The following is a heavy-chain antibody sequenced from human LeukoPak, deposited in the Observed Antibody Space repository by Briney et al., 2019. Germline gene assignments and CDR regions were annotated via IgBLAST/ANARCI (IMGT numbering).Heavy chain of an antibody. J-gene: IGHJ6*03. Sequence: SETLSLTCTVSGGSISSSSYYWGWIRQPPGKGLEWIGSIYYSGSTYYNPSLKSRVTISVDTSKNQFSLKLSSVTAADTAVYYCARESSKSYYDFWSGYGHGYYYYMDVWGKGTTVTVSS. CDR1: GGSISSSSYY. CDR2: IYYSGST. CDR3: ARESSKSYYDFWSGYGHGYYYYMDV. D-gene: IGHD3-3*01. V-gene: IGHV4-39*07.